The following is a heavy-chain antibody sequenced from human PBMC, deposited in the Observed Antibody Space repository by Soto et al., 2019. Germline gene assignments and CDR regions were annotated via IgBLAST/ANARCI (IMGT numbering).Heavy chain of an antibody. CDR3: ATAFVDTAMVLGI. CDR1: GFTFSSYS. J-gene: IGHJ3*02. D-gene: IGHD5-18*01. CDR2: ISSSSSYI. V-gene: IGHV3-21*01. Sequence: GGSLRLSCAASGFTFSSYSMNWVRQAPGKGLEWVSSISSSSSYIYYADSVKGRFTISRDNAKNSLYLQMNSLRAEDTAVYYCATAFVDTAMVLGIWGQGTMVTV.